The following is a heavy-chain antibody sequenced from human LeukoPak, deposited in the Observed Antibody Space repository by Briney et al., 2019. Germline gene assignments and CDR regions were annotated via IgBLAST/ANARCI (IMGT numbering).Heavy chain of an antibody. J-gene: IGHJ6*02. D-gene: IGHD2-21*01. CDR1: GYTFTRYY. CDR3: ARGGGGSTLFYYGMDV. Sequence: ASVTVSCKASGYTFTRYYMHWVRQAPGQGLEWMGWINPNSGGTNYAQKFQGRVTMTRDTSISTAYMELSRLRSDDTAVYYCARGGGGSTLFYYGMDVWGQGTTVTVSS. CDR2: INPNSGGT. V-gene: IGHV1-2*02.